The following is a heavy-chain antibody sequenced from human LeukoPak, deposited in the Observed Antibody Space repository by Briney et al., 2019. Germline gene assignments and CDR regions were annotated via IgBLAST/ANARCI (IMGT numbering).Heavy chain of an antibody. CDR1: GGSISSYY. CDR3: ARFGSSSPSEDWFDP. J-gene: IGHJ5*02. V-gene: IGHV4-34*01. Sequence: SETLSLTCTVSGGSISSYYWSWIRQPPGRGLEWIGEINHSGSTNYNPSLKSRVTISVDTSKNQFSLKLSSVTAADTAVYYCARFGSSSPSEDWFDPWGQGTLVTVSS. CDR2: INHSGST. D-gene: IGHD6-6*01.